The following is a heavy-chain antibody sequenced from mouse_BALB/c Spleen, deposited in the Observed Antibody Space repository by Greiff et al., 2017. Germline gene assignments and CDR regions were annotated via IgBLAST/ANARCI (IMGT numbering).Heavy chain of an antibody. V-gene: IGHV3-2*02. CDR3: ARSDYRYKAWFAY. J-gene: IGHJ3*01. Sequence: DVKLQESGPGLVKPSQSLSLTCTVTGYSITSDYAWNWIRQFPGNKLEWMGYISYSGSTSYNPSLKSRISITRDTSKNQFFLQLNSVTTEDTATYYCARSDYRYKAWFAYWGQGTLVTVSA. CDR2: ISYSGST. CDR1: GYSITSDYA. D-gene: IGHD2-14*01.